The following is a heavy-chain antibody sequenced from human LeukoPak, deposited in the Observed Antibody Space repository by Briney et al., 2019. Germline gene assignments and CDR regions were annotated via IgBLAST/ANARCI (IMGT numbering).Heavy chain of an antibody. Sequence: GESLKISCKGSGYSFTSYWIGWVRQMTGKGLEWMGIIYPGDSDTRYSPSFQGQVTISADKSISTAYLPWSSLKASDTAMYYCARTTSLFWSGYYPDYWGQGTLVTVSS. D-gene: IGHD3-3*01. V-gene: IGHV5-51*01. CDR2: IYPGDSDT. J-gene: IGHJ4*02. CDR3: ARTTSLFWSGYYPDY. CDR1: GYSFTSYW.